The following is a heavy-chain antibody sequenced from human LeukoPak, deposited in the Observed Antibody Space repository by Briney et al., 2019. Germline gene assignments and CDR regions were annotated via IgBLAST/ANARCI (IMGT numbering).Heavy chain of an antibody. V-gene: IGHV4-34*01. CDR1: GGSFSVYY. CDR2: INHSGST. CDR3: ARVGYSGYDPLRWYFDL. J-gene: IGHJ2*01. D-gene: IGHD5-12*01. Sequence: SETLSLTCAVYGGSFSVYYWSWIRQPPGKGLEWIGEINHSGSTNYNPSLKSRVTISVDTSKNQFSLKLSSVTAADTAVYYCARVGYSGYDPLRWYFDLWGRGTLVTVSS.